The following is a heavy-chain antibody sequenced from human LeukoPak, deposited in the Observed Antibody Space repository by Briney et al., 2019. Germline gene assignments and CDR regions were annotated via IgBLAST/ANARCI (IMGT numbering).Heavy chain of an antibody. CDR3: ARAVVVRNRRYYYYYYMDV. Sequence: SETLSLTCTVSGGSISSYYWSWIRQPPGRGLEWIGNIYYSGSTNYNPSLKSRVTISVDTSKNQFSLKLSSVTAADTAVYYCARAVVVRNRRYYYYYYMDVWGKGTTVIVSS. D-gene: IGHD2-15*01. CDR1: GGSISSYY. CDR2: IYYSGST. V-gene: IGHV4-59*01. J-gene: IGHJ6*03.